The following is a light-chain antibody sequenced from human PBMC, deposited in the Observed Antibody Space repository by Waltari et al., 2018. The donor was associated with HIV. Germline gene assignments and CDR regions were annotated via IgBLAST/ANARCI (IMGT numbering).Light chain of an antibody. V-gene: IGLV1-40*01. J-gene: IGLJ2*01. CDR1: NSNIGAGFD. CDR2: DNN. CDR3: QSYDSRLSGSVV. Sequence: QSALTQPPSVSGAPGQSVTISCSGSNSNIGAGFDVHWYQQVPGTAPRLLIYDNNKRPSVVPDRFSGSKSGTSASLAINGLQSEDEADYYCQSYDSRLSGSVVFGGGTKVTVL.